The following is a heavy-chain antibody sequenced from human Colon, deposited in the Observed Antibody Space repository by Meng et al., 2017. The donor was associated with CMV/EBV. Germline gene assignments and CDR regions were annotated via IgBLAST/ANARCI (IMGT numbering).Heavy chain of an antibody. CDR3: ATGSVAADGKGY. Sequence: QVQLVQSGSELKKPGASVKISCKASGYTFTRYNINWVRQAPGQWLEWMGYINPNTGNPTYVQGFTGRFVFSLDTSVSTAYLQISSLKAKDTAVYYCATGSVAADGKGYWGQGTLVTVSS. CDR1: GYTFTRYN. V-gene: IGHV7-4-1*02. CDR2: INPNTGNP. D-gene: IGHD6-13*01. J-gene: IGHJ4*02.